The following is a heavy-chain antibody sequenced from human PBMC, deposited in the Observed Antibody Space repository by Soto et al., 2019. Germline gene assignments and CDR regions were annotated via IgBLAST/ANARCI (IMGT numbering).Heavy chain of an antibody. CDR3: ANDIYAKYYYYYGMDV. CDR2: IYPGDSDT. D-gene: IGHD3-9*01. CDR1: GYTFTDYW. Sequence: PGESLKISCKGSGYTFTDYWIGWVRQLPGKGLEWMGIIYPGDSDTRYSPSFQGRFTISRDNSKNTLYLQMNSLRAEDTAVYYCANDIYAKYYYYYGMDVWGQGTTVTVSS. V-gene: IGHV5-51*01. J-gene: IGHJ6*02.